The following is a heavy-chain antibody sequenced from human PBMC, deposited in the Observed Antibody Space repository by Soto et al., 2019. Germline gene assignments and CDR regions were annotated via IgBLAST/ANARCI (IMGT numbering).Heavy chain of an antibody. CDR1: ELTFRHNS. CDR2: ISTSSSPR. CDR3: ARDFFNLCQRPRSHV. J-gene: IGHJ3*01. Sequence: GGSLRLSCAAPELTFRHNSMPWVRQAPGKGLEWVAYISTSSSPRYYADSVKGQFTISRDTDRKSIYLEMSSLRDEDTAIYYCARDFFNLCQRPRSHV. D-gene: IGHD1-1*01. V-gene: IGHV3-48*02.